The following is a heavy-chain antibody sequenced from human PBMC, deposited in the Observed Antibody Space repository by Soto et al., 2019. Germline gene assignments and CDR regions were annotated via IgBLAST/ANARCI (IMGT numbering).Heavy chain of an antibody. CDR3: ARIPGDWGLFDY. CDR2: MKRDGSEK. Sequence: GGPLRLSCVASGFTFRSYWMSWVRQAPGKGLEWVANMKRDGSEKYYVDSVKGRFSISRDNGKNSVYLQMNSLRAEDTAVYYCARIPGDWGLFDYWGQGALVTVSS. D-gene: IGHD7-27*01. CDR1: GFTFRSYW. V-gene: IGHV3-7*01. J-gene: IGHJ4*02.